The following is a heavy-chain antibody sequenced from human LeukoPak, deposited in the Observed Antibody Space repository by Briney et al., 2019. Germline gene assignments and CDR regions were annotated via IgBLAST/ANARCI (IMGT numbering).Heavy chain of an antibody. V-gene: IGHV4-30-4*01. D-gene: IGHD4-17*01. J-gene: IGHJ4*02. CDR1: GGSISSGDYY. CDR2: IYYNGST. Sequence: PSETLSLTCTVSGGSISSGDYYWSWIRQPPGKGLEWIGYIYYNGSTYYNPSLQRRVIISVDTSKNQFSLKLTSVTAADTAVYYCARALYSMTTVTTEYWFDYWGQGTLVTVSS. CDR3: ARALYSMTTVTTEYWFDY.